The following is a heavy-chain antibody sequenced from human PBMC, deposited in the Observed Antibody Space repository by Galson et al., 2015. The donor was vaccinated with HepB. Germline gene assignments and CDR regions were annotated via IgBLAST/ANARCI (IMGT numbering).Heavy chain of an antibody. D-gene: IGHD6-19*01. CDR3: AKDRNSGWYGDFDS. V-gene: IGHV3-23*01. J-gene: IGHJ4*02. Sequence: SLRLSCAASGFTSGFNFGDFINIGMSWVRQAPGKGLEWVSGITGSGGSTYYADSVKGRFTISRDKFKNTLYLQMNSLRVEDTAIYYCAKDRNSGWYGDFDSWGQGTLVTVSS. CDR1: GFTSGFNFGDFINIG. CDR2: ITGSGGST.